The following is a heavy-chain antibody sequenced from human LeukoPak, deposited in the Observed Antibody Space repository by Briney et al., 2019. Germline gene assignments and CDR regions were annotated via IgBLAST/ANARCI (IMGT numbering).Heavy chain of an antibody. CDR1: GGSISSSSYY. Sequence: SETLSLTCTVSGGSISSSSYYWGWIRQPPGKGLEWIGSIYYSGSTYYNPSLKSRVTISVDTSKNQFSLKLSSVTAADTAVYYCARLVIAVAAYYFDYWGQGTLVTVSS. D-gene: IGHD6-19*01. CDR3: ARLVIAVAAYYFDY. V-gene: IGHV4-39*07. CDR2: IYYSGST. J-gene: IGHJ4*02.